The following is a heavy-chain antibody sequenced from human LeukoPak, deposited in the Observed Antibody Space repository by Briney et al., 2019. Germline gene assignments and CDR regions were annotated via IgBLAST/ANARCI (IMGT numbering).Heavy chain of an antibody. Sequence: GGSVRLSCAASGFTFNNYAMGWVRQAPGKGLEWVSGISGTGGSRYYADSVKGRFTISRDNSKNTLSLQMNSLRVEDTAIYYCAKKYYYDGSGSSPHDAFDIWGQGTMVTVSS. CDR1: GFTFNNYA. J-gene: IGHJ3*02. V-gene: IGHV3-23*01. CDR2: ISGTGGSR. CDR3: AKKYYYDGSGSSPHDAFDI. D-gene: IGHD3-22*01.